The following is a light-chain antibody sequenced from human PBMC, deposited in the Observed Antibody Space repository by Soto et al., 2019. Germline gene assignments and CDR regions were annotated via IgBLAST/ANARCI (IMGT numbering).Light chain of an antibody. V-gene: IGKV3-20*01. J-gene: IGKJ2*01. CDR2: GAS. CDR1: QSVRSNY. CDR3: QQYGGSPYT. Sequence: EIVLTQSPGTLSLYPGERATLSCRASQSVRSNYLAWYQQKPGQAPRLLIYGASSRATGIPDRFSGTGSGTDFTLTISRLEPEDFAVDYCQQYGGSPYTFGQGTKLEIK.